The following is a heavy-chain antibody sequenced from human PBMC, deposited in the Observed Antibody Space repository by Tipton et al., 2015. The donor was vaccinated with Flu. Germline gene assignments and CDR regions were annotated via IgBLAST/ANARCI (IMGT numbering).Heavy chain of an antibody. CDR1: GFRFNTFW. Sequence: SLRLSCAASGFRFNTFWMNWVRQAPGKGLEWVAIIKQDASEKLYVDSVEGRFTISRDNAKNSLSLQMDSLRGDDTAMYYCAGGSGWLITDWGQGTLVTVSS. V-gene: IGHV3-7*01. CDR2: IKQDASEK. CDR3: AGGSGWLITD. D-gene: IGHD6-19*01. J-gene: IGHJ4*02.